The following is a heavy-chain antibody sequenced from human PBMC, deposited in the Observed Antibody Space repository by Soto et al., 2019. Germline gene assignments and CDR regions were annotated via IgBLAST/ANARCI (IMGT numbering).Heavy chain of an antibody. CDR2: IYYSGST. Sequence: SETLSLTCSVSGGSISSYYWSWIRQPPGKGLEWIGYIYYSGSTNYNPSLKSRVTISVDTSKNQFSLKLSSVTAADTAVYYCARGRKVRYFDWLSKTPYYYYYGMDVWGQGTTVTVSS. D-gene: IGHD3-9*01. CDR1: GGSISSYY. CDR3: ARGRKVRYFDWLSKTPYYYYYGMDV. V-gene: IGHV4-59*01. J-gene: IGHJ6*02.